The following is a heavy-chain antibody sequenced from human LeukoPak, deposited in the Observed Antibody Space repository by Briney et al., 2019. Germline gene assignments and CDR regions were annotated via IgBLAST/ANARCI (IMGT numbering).Heavy chain of an antibody. CDR1: GFTFNYYA. CDR3: ARDPAAGLDY. D-gene: IGHD6-13*01. CDR2: IKQDGSEK. Sequence: GGSLRLSCAASGFTFNYYAMSWVRQAPGKGLEWVANIKQDGSEKYYVDSVKGRFTISRDNAKNSLYLQMNSLRAEDTAVYYCARDPAAGLDYWGQGTLVTVSS. V-gene: IGHV3-7*01. J-gene: IGHJ4*02.